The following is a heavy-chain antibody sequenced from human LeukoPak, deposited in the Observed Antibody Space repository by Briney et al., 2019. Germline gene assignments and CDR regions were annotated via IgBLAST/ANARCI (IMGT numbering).Heavy chain of an antibody. CDR3: AIWYSDAFDV. D-gene: IGHD6-13*01. CDR2: INTGNGNT. Sequence: GASVKVSCKASGYSFTHYTMYWVCQAPGQRLEWMGWINTGNGNTKYSQKFQGRVTISRDTSASIAYMELSSLRFEDTAVYYCAIWYSDAFDVWGQGTMVTVSS. J-gene: IGHJ3*01. CDR1: GYSFTHYT. V-gene: IGHV1-3*04.